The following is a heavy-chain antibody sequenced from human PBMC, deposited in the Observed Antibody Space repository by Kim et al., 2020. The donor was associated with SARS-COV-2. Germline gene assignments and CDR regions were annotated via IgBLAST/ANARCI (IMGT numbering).Heavy chain of an antibody. CDR3: ARALRPSRFDY. CDR1: GGSISSYY. V-gene: IGHV4-59*01. J-gene: IGHJ4*02. CDR2: IYYSGST. D-gene: IGHD2-2*01. Sequence: SETLSLTCTVSGGSISSYYWSWIRQPPGKGLEWIGYIYYSGSTNYNPSLKSRVTISLDTSKNQFSLKLSSVTAADTAMYYCARALRPSRFDYWGQGTLVTGSS.